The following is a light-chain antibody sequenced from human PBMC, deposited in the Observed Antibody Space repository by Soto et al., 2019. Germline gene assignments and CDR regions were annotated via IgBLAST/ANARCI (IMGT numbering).Light chain of an antibody. CDR1: QSISYW. Sequence: DLQMTQSPSTLSASVGDRVTITCRASQSISYWLAWYQQKPGKAPTVLIYKASTLESGVPSRFSGSGSGTEFTLTISSLQPDDFATYYCQQYNSYSITFGGGTKVEIK. V-gene: IGKV1-5*03. J-gene: IGKJ4*01. CDR2: KAS. CDR3: QQYNSYSIT.